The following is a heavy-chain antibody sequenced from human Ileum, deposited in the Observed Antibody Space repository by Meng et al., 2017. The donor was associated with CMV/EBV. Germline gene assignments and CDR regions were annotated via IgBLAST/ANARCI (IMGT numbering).Heavy chain of an antibody. CDR1: GDTFSRTA. J-gene: IGHJ4*02. D-gene: IGHD1-14*01. Sequence: VALFQSGGDVKEPGSSVQVPCQGSGDTFSRTAISGVRHAPGQGLEWMGVISSIFRTSNYAQKFQGRLTITADESTSTAYMELSSLTSGDTAVYYCATSGRGPKYYFDYWGQGTLVTVSS. CDR3: ATSGRGPKYYFDY. V-gene: IGHV1-69*01. CDR2: ISSIFRTS.